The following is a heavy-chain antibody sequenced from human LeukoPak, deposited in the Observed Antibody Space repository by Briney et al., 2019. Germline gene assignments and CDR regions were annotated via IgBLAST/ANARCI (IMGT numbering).Heavy chain of an antibody. CDR1: GFSFSSYW. Sequence: GGSLRLSCAASGFSFSSYWMHWVRQAPGKGLVWVSRINNDGSSTGYDEPVRGRFTISRDNAKNTLYLQMSSLSAEDTAVYYCTRVIIGGARYFDLWGRGTLLTVSS. J-gene: IGHJ2*01. V-gene: IGHV3-74*01. CDR3: TRVIIGGARYFDL. D-gene: IGHD3-16*01. CDR2: INNDGSST.